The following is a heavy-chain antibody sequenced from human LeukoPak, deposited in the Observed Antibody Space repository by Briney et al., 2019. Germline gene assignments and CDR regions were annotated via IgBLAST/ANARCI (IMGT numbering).Heavy chain of an antibody. D-gene: IGHD4-17*01. CDR2: INHRGRT. V-gene: IGHV4-34*01. CDR3: ARVDYGDYSKDFDY. J-gene: IGHJ4*02. Sequence: PSETLSLTCAVYGESFNDYYWSWIRQPPGKGLEWIGEINHRGRTNYNPSLKSRVTISVDTSKNQLSLRLSSVAAADTAMYYCARVDYGDYSKDFDYWGQGILVTVSS. CDR1: GESFNDYY.